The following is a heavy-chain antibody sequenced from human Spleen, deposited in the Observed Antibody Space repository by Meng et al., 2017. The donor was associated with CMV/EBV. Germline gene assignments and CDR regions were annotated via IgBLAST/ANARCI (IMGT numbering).Heavy chain of an antibody. Sequence: GGSLRLSCAASGFTFSSYAMSWVRQAPGKGLEWASAISGSGGSTYYADSVKGRFTISRDNSKNTLYLQMNSLRAEDTAVYYCAKAVVVVAATPNAFDIWGQGTMVTVSS. CDR1: GFTFSSYA. J-gene: IGHJ3*02. CDR3: AKAVVVVAATPNAFDI. V-gene: IGHV3-23*01. D-gene: IGHD2-15*01. CDR2: ISGSGGST.